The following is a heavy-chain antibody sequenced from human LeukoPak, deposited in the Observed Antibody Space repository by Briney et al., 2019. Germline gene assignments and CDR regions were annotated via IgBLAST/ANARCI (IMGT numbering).Heavy chain of an antibody. CDR3: AKNDYDFWSGYYTCVDY. V-gene: IGHV3-23*01. CDR1: GFTLSSYA. CDR2: ISGSGGST. Sequence: GGSLRLSRAASGFTLSSYAMRWVRQAPGRGLEWVSAISGSGGSTYYADSVKGRFTISRDNSKNTLYLQMNSLRAEDTAVYYCAKNDYDFWSGYYTCVDYWGQGTLVTVSS. J-gene: IGHJ4*02. D-gene: IGHD3-3*01.